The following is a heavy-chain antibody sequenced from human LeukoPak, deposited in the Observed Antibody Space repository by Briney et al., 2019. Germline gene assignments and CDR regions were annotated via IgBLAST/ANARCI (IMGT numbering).Heavy chain of an antibody. Sequence: GSQIISCAASGFTFDDYVMSWVPQAPGKGLEWVSGINWNGGSTGYADSVKGPFTISRDNAKNSLYLQVSSLRAEDTAWYYCARGQNYYGSGSQTFDIWGQGRMGTVSS. CDR1: GFTFDDYV. J-gene: IGHJ3*02. CDR2: INWNGGST. D-gene: IGHD3-10*01. CDR3: ARGQNYYGSGSQTFDI. V-gene: IGHV3-20*04.